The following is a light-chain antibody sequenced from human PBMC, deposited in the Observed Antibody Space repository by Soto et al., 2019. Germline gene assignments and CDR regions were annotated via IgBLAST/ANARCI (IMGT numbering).Light chain of an antibody. Sequence: IVLTQSPGTLSLSPGESATLSCRASQSVSSTYLAWYQQKPGQAPRLLIYDLSRRTTGIPDRFSASGSGTDFTLTISRLEPEDFAVYYCQQYGSSPRTFGQGTKLEI. CDR3: QQYGSSPRT. J-gene: IGKJ2*02. V-gene: IGKV3-20*01. CDR2: DLS. CDR1: QSVSSTY.